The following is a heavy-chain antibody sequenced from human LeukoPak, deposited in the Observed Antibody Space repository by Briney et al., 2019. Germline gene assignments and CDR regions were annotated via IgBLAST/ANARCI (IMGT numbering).Heavy chain of an antibody. CDR1: GFTFSNYA. CDR2: ITGSGSGI. Sequence: PGGSLRLSCAASGFTFSNYAMSWVRQAPGKGLEWVSAITGSGSGIYYADSMKSRFTISRDNSKNTLYLQINSLRAEDTAVYHCAKWGDYDVLTGYYVSDYWGQGTLVTVSS. V-gene: IGHV3-23*01. J-gene: IGHJ4*02. D-gene: IGHD3-9*01. CDR3: AKWGDYDVLTGYYVSDY.